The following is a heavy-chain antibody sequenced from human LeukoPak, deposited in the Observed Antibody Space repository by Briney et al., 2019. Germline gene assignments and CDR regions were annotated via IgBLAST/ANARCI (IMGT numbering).Heavy chain of an antibody. J-gene: IGHJ6*03. CDR1: GLKFSSDA. CDR3: ARDVHGAGSYLPDYMDV. Sequence: GGSLRLSCLVSGLKFSSDAMNWVRQAPGKGLEWLAHIGSDGTRLYADSVKGRFTISRDNAENPVYLQMNSLRGEDTAVYFCARDVHGAGSYLPDYMDVWGKGTTVTVS. V-gene: IGHV3-48*01. D-gene: IGHD3-10*01. CDR2: IGSDGTRL.